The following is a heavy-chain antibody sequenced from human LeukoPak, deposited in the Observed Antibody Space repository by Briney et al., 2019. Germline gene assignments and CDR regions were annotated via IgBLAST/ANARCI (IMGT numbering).Heavy chain of an antibody. Sequence: GGSLRLSCAASGFTVINNYMYSVRQAPGKGLEWVSMFYSGGATYYIDSVKGRFTISRDNFKNTLNLQMNNLRPEDTGVYYCARGNPSSRHWGQGTLVTVSS. J-gene: IGHJ4*02. CDR3: ARGNPSSRH. CDR1: GFTVINNY. V-gene: IGHV3-66*02. CDR2: FYSGGAT. D-gene: IGHD1-14*01.